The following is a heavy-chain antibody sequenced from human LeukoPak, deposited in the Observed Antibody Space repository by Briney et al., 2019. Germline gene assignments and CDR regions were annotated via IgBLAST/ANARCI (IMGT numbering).Heavy chain of an antibody. J-gene: IGHJ4*02. V-gene: IGHV1-2*02. CDR1: GYTFTGYY. Sequence: ASVKVSCKASGYTFTGYYIHWVRQAPGQGLEWMGWINPNSGGTNYAQKFQGRVTMTRDTSISTAYMELSRLRSDDTAVYYCARGTYYYDSSGYSGFDYWGQGTLVTVSS. CDR2: INPNSGGT. CDR3: ARGTYYYDSSGYSGFDY. D-gene: IGHD3-22*01.